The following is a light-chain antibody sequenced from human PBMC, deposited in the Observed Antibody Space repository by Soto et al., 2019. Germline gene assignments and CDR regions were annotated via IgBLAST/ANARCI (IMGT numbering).Light chain of an antibody. V-gene: IGKV3-20*01. J-gene: IGKJ4*01. CDR2: GAS. CDR1: QSVSSSY. CDR3: QQYGSSPLT. Sequence: EIVLTQSPGTLSLSPGERATLSCRASQSVSSSYLAWYQQKPGQAPRLLIYGASSRATGIPDRFSGSGSGTDFTLTISRLEPEDFAGYYCQQYGSSPLTVAGGTKVEIK.